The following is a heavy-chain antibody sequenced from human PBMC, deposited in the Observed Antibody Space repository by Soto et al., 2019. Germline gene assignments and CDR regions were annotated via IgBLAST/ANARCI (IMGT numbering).Heavy chain of an antibody. CDR3: AREEGSSSGYYYYGMDV. Sequence: PGGSLRLSCAASGFTFSDYYMSWIRQAPGKGLEWVSYISSSGSTIYYADFVKGRFTISRDNAKNSLYLQMNSLRAEDTAVYYCAREEGSSSGYYYYGMDVWGQGTTVTVSS. CDR1: GFTFSDYY. D-gene: IGHD6-6*01. CDR2: ISSSGSTI. V-gene: IGHV3-11*01. J-gene: IGHJ6*02.